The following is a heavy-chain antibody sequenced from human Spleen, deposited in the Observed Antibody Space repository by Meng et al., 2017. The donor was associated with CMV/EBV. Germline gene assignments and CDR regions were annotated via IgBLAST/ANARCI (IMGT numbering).Heavy chain of an antibody. CDR3: AREYYYDSSGYYLDAFDI. V-gene: IGHV4-61*01. Sequence: SETLSLTCTVSGGSVSSGSYYWSWIRQPPGKGLEWIGYIYYSGSTNYNPSLKSRVTISVDTSKNQFSLKLSSVTAADTAVYYCAREYYYDSSGYYLDAFDIWGQGTMVTVSS. D-gene: IGHD3-22*01. CDR1: GGSVSSGSYY. CDR2: IYYSGST. J-gene: IGHJ3*02.